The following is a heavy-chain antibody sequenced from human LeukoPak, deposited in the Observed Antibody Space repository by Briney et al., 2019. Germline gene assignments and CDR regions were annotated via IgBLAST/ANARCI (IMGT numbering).Heavy chain of an antibody. Sequence: TGGSLRLSCAASGFIFEDYTMHWVRQVPGKTLEWVSLVNWHGTTYYADSLKSRFTISRDNSKNSLYLQMDSLRIEDTAFYYCAKDLTYESSGSVIDNWGLGTLVTVSS. CDR1: GFIFEDYT. J-gene: IGHJ4*02. CDR3: AKDLTYESSGSVIDN. CDR2: VNWHGTT. V-gene: IGHV3-43*01. D-gene: IGHD3-22*01.